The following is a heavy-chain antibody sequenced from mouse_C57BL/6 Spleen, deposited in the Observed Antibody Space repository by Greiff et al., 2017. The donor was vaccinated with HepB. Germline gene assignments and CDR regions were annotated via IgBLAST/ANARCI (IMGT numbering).Heavy chain of an antibody. V-gene: IGHV1-82*01. CDR2: IYPGDGDT. D-gene: IGHD2-4*01. Sequence: VQLQQSGPELVKPGASVKISCKASGYAFSSSWMNWVKQRPGKGLEWIGRIYPGDGDTNYNGKFKGKATLTADKSSSTAYMQLSSLTSEDSAVYFCAREGTRSTMITYFDYWGQGTTLTVSS. J-gene: IGHJ2*01. CDR3: AREGTRSTMITYFDY. CDR1: GYAFSSSW.